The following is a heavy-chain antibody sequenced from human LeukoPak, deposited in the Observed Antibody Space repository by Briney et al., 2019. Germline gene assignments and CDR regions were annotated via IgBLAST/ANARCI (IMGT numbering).Heavy chain of an antibody. CDR1: GYRFTDYY. Sequence: ASVKVSCKASGYRFTDYYMHWVRQAPGQGLEWMGWINTNSGGANYAQKFQGRATMTRDTSISTAYMELSRLRSDDTAVYYCARDSGSYYFDYWGQGTLVTVSS. CDR3: ARDSGSYYFDY. CDR2: INTNSGGA. J-gene: IGHJ4*02. D-gene: IGHD1-26*01. V-gene: IGHV1-2*02.